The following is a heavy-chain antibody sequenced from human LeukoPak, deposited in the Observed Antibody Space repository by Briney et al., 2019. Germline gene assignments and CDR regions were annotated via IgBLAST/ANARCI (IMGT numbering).Heavy chain of an antibody. CDR3: ARDGRRSSVLMDV. CDR2: IIPILGIA. D-gene: IGHD6-19*01. J-gene: IGHJ6*02. V-gene: IGHV1-69*04. Sequence: SVKVSCKASGGTFSSYAISWVRQAPGQGLEWMGRIIPILGIANYAQKFQGRVTITADKSTSTAYMELSSLRSEDTAVYYCARDGRRSSVLMDVWGQGTTVTVSS. CDR1: GGTFSSYA.